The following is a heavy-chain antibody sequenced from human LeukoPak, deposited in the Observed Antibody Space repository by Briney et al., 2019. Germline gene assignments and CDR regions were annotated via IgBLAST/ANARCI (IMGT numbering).Heavy chain of an antibody. V-gene: IGHV4-39*07. CDR2: IYYSGST. D-gene: IGHD6-13*01. CDR1: GDSISSSSSGYY. CDR3: ARLAAAGTSSIYKFDY. Sequence: SETLSLTCTVSGDSISSSSSGYYWGWIRQPPGEGLEWIGSIYYSGSTYYNPSLKSRVTISVDKSKNQFSLKLSSVTAADTAVYYCARLAAAGTSSIYKFDYWGQGTLVTVSS. J-gene: IGHJ4*02.